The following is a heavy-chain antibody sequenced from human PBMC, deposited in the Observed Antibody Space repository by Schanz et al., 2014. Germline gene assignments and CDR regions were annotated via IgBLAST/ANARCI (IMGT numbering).Heavy chain of an antibody. J-gene: IGHJ4*02. V-gene: IGHV3-11*04. Sequence: PGGSLRLSCAASGFTFSDYYMSWIRQAPGKGLEWVSFISSSSSTIYYADSVKGRFTISRDNAKNSLYLQMNSLRAEDTAVYYCVRDTDYHFDYWGQGTLVTVSS. D-gene: IGHD4-17*01. CDR1: GFTFSDYY. CDR2: ISSSSSTI. CDR3: VRDTDYHFDY.